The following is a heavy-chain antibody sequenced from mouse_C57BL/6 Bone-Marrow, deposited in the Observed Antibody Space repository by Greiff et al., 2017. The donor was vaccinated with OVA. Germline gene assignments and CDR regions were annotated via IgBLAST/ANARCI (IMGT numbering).Heavy chain of an antibody. CDR3: ARSWLRRPYYYAMDY. V-gene: IGHV1-53*01. Sequence: QVQLQQPGTELVKPGASVKLSCKASGYTFTSYWMHWVKQRPGQGLEWIGNINPSNGGTNYNEKFKSKATLTVDKSSSTAYMQLSSLTSEDSAVYFCARSWLRRPYYYAMDYWGQGTSVTVSS. CDR1: GYTFTSYW. CDR2: INPSNGGT. D-gene: IGHD2-2*01. J-gene: IGHJ4*01.